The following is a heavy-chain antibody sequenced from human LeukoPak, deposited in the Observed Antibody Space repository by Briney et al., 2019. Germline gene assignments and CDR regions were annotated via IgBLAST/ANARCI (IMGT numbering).Heavy chain of an antibody. V-gene: IGHV3-21*01. J-gene: IGHJ4*02. D-gene: IGHD6-13*01. CDR3: ARDRIAAAKSIRKILDY. CDR2: ISSSSSYI. CDR1: RFTLSRYS. Sequence: GGSLRLSCAASRFTLSRYSMNWVRQAPGKGLEWVSSISSSSSYIYYADSVKGRFTISRDNAKNSLYLQMNSVRAEDTAVYYCARDRIAAAKSIRKILDYWGQGTLVTVSS.